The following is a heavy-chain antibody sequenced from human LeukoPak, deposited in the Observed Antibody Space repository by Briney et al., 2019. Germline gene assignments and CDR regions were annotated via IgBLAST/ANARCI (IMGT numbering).Heavy chain of an antibody. V-gene: IGHV4-59*01. CDR1: GASISSYY. CDR2: IYYSGST. CDR3: ARVRVYYGSGRHQGFDY. D-gene: IGHD3-10*01. J-gene: IGHJ4*02. Sequence: SETLSLTCTVSGASISSYYWSWIGQPPGKGLEGIGYIYYSGSTKYNPSLRSGGTISVDTSKKQFSLKRRSVTAADTAVCYCARVRVYYGSGRHQGFDYWGQGTLVTVSS.